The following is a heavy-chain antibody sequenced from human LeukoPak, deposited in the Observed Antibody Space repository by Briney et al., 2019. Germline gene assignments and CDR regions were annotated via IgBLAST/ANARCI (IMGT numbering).Heavy chain of an antibody. CDR1: GYTFTGYY. CDR3: ARVNPIAWLVPAAIYPDY. CDR2: INPNSGGT. V-gene: IGHV1-2*02. D-gene: IGHD2-2*02. J-gene: IGHJ4*02. Sequence: ASVKVSCKASGYTFTGYYMHWVRQAPGQGLEWMGWINPNSGGTNYAQKFQGRVTMTRDTSISTAYMELSRLRSDDTAVYYCARVNPIAWLVPAAIYPDYRGQGTLVTVSS.